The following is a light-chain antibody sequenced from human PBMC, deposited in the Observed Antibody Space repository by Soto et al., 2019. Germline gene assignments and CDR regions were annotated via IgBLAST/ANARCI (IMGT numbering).Light chain of an antibody. J-gene: IGKJ5*01. CDR1: QSVQNL. CDR2: DTS. V-gene: IGKV3-11*01. CDR3: QQRNNWPPT. Sequence: EVLLTQSPATLSLSPGERATLSCRASQSVQNLLACYQQRPGQAPKLRIYDTSIRATGIPARFSGSGSGTDFSLTISSLEPEDLAIYYCQQRNNWPPTFGQGTRLEI.